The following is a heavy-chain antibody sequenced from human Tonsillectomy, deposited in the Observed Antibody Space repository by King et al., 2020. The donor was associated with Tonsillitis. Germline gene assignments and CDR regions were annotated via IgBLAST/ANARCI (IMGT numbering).Heavy chain of an antibody. D-gene: IGHD2-15*01. Sequence: QLVQSGAEVKKPGASVKLSCKASGYTFSNYAMHWVRQAPGQRLEWMGWINTGNGNTKYSQKFQGRVTITRETSASTAYMGMSSLRSEDTAVYYCTRDPLTYCSGGSCYALGTPDYYNYMDVWGKGTTVAVSS. J-gene: IGHJ6*03. CDR1: GYTFSNYA. V-gene: IGHV1-3*04. CDR3: TRDPLTYCSGGSCYALGTPDYYNYMDV. CDR2: INTGNGNT.